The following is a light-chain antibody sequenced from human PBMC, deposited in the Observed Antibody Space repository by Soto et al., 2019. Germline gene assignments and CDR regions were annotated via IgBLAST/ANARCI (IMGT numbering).Light chain of an antibody. CDR2: EVS. CDR3: SSYTTSSNYV. J-gene: IGLJ1*01. Sequence: SVLTQPASVSGSPGQSITISCTGTSSDVGSYNFGSWYQQLPGKAPKLMIYEVSNRPSGVSNRFSGSKSGNTASLTISGLQAEDEADYYCSSYTTSSNYVFGSGTKVTVL. CDR1: SSDVGSYNF. V-gene: IGLV2-14*01.